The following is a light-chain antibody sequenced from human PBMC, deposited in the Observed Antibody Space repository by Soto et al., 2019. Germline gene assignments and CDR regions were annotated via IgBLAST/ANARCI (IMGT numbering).Light chain of an antibody. Sequence: DIQMTQSPSTLSASVGDRVTITCRASQSIDSWLAWYQQKPGKAPNLLIYKASSLESGVPSRFSGSGSGTEFTLTISSPQPDDFATYYCQQYNSYSSGTFDQGTKVDIK. CDR3: QQYNSYSSGT. J-gene: IGKJ1*01. V-gene: IGKV1-5*03. CDR1: QSIDSW. CDR2: KAS.